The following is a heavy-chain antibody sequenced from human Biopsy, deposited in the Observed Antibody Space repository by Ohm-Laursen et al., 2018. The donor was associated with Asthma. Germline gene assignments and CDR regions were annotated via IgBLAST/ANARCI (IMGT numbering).Heavy chain of an antibody. V-gene: IGHV4-61*01. J-gene: IGHJ6*02. CDR3: ARGPNYHGSGRAPSGMDV. CDR1: GGSVSTGSYY. Sequence: TLSLTCAVSGGSVSTGSYYWSWIRQPPGKGLEWLGYIYYTGSDNYNPSLKSRVTISVDTSKNQFSLRLNSVTAADTAVYYCARGPNYHGSGRAPSGMDVWGQGTTVTVSS. D-gene: IGHD3-10*01. CDR2: IYYTGSD.